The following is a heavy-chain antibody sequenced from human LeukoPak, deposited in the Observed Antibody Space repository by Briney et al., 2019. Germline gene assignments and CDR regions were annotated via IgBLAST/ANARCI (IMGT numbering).Heavy chain of an antibody. CDR1: GFTFSSYW. D-gene: IGHD1-1*01. CDR3: AKDRDLRTTAPDY. J-gene: IGHJ4*02. CDR2: ISGSGGST. Sequence: PGGSLRLSCAASGFTFSSYWMSWVRQAPGKGLEWVSAISGSGGSTYYADSVKGRFTISRDNSKNTLYLQMNSLRAEDTAVYYCAKDRDLRTTAPDYWGQGTLVTVSS. V-gene: IGHV3-23*01.